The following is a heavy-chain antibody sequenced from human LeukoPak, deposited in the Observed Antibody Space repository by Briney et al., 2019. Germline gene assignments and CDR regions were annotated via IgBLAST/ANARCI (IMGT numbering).Heavy chain of an antibody. J-gene: IGHJ4*02. CDR1: GYRITIYW. Sequence: GESLKISCRGSGYRITIYWIDWVRQMPGKGLEWMGSIYPGDSDTRYGPSFQGQVTISADSSIDIAYLQWSSLKASDTAMYFCARRGGGVTGYSSGWYDYWGQGTLVTVSA. D-gene: IGHD6-19*01. CDR2: IYPGDSDT. CDR3: ARRGGGVTGYSSGWYDY. V-gene: IGHV5-51*01.